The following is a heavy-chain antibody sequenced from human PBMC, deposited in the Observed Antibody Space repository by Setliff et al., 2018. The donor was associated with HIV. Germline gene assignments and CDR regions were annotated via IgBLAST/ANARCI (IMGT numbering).Heavy chain of an antibody. V-gene: IGHV4-39*01. CDR3: ARWHPPYGFWEEDY. CDR1: GGSITTSTFY. CDR2: IYYSGST. D-gene: IGHD3-10*01. J-gene: IGHJ4*02. Sequence: PSETLSLTCTVSGGSITTSTFYWGWIRQPPGKGLEWIGSIYYSGSTYYNPSLETRVTISVDGSKNQFSLKLKSVTAADTAVYYCARWHPPYGFWEEDYWGQGILVTVSS.